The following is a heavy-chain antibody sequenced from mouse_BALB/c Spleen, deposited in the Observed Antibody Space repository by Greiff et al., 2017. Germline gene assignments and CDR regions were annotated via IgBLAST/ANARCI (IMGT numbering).Heavy chain of an antibody. CDR2: ISYSGST. V-gene: IGHV3-2*02. D-gene: IGHD1-1*01. J-gene: IGHJ1*01. CDR1: GYSITSDYA. Sequence: VQLQQSGPGLVKPSQSLSLTRTVTGYSITSDYAWNWIRQFPGNKLEWMGYISYSGSTSYNPSLKSRISITRDTSKNQFFLQLNSVTTEDTATYYCARRDLRGRYFDVWGAGTTVTVSS. CDR3: ARRDLRGRYFDV.